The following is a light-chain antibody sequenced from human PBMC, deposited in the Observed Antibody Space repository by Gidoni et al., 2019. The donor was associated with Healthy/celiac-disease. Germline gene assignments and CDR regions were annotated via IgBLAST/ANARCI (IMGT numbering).Light chain of an antibody. CDR1: QSVSSN. V-gene: IGKV3-15*01. J-gene: IGKJ1*01. CDR3: QQYNNWPRGT. Sequence: EIVMTQSQATLSVSPGERATLSCRASQSVSSNLAWYQQKPGQAPRLLIYGASTRATGIPARFSGSGSGTEFTLTISSLQSEDFAVYYCQQYNNWPRGTFXXXTKVEIK. CDR2: GAS.